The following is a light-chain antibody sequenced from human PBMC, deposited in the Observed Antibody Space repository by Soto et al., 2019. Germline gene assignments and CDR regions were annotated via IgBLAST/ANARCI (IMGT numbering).Light chain of an antibody. CDR3: QSYDSGVV. CDR1: SSNIGAGYD. V-gene: IGLV1-40*01. Sequence: QSVLTQPPSVSGAPGQRVTISCTGSSSNIGAGYDVHWYQQLPGTAPKLLIYGNTKRPSGVPDRFSGYKSGTSASLAISGLQAEDEADYYCQSYDSGVVFGGGTKLTVL. CDR2: GNT. J-gene: IGLJ2*01.